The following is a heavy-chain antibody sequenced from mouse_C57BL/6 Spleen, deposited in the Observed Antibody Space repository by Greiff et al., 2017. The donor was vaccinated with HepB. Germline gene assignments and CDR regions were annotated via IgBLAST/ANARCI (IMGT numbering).Heavy chain of an antibody. CDR2: ISSGSSTI. Sequence: DVMLVESGGGLVKPGGSLKLSCAASRFTFSDYGMHWVRQAPEKGLEWVAYISSGSSTIYYADTVKGRFTISRDNAKNTLFLQMTSLRSEDTAMYYCARRMWAYWGQGTLVTVSA. CDR1: RFTFSDYG. CDR3: ARRMWAY. J-gene: IGHJ3*01. V-gene: IGHV5-17*01.